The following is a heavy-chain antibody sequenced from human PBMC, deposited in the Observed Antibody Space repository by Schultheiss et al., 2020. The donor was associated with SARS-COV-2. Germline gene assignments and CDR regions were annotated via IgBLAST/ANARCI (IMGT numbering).Heavy chain of an antibody. J-gene: IGHJ6*03. CDR2: LYAGGDT. V-gene: IGHV3-23*03. CDR3: AKRPAYYYYYYMDV. Sequence: GESLKISSAASGFTFSSYAMSWVRQAPGKGLEWVSVLYAGGDTYYADSVKGRFTISRDNSKNTLYLQMNSLRAEDTAVYYCAKRPAYYYYYYMDVWGKGTTVTVSS. CDR1: GFTFSSYA.